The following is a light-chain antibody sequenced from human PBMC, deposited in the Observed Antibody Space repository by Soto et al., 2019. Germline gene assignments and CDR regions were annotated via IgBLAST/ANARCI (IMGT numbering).Light chain of an antibody. CDR1: SSNIGNNY. CDR3: GTWDSSLSAGV. V-gene: IGLV1-51*01. J-gene: IGLJ3*02. Sequence: QSVLTQPPSVSAAPGQKVTISCSGGSSNIGNNYVSWYQQLPGAAPKLLIYDNSKRPSGIPDRFSGSKSGTSATLGITGLQTGDEADYYCGTWDSSLSAGVFGGGTKVTVL. CDR2: DNS.